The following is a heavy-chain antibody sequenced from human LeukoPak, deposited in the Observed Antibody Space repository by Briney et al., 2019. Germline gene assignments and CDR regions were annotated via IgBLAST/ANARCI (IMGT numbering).Heavy chain of an antibody. V-gene: IGHV3-43*02. J-gene: IGHJ4*02. Sequence: GGSLRLSCVASGLPIADFAMHWVRQAPGKGLDWVSLISGDGVSTFYADSVKGRFSISRDNSKNSLYLEMNSLRTEDAAMYYCAKESGKFDYWGQGTLVAVSS. CDR2: ISGDGVST. CDR1: GLPIADFA. CDR3: AKESGKFDY.